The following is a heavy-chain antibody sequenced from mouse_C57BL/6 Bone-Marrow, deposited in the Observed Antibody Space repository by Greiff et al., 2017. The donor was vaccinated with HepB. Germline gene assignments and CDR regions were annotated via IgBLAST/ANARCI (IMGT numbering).Heavy chain of an antibody. D-gene: IGHD2-1*01. V-gene: IGHV1-72*01. J-gene: IGHJ4*01. Sequence: QVHVKQPGAELVKPGASVKLSCKASGYTFTSYWMHWVKQRPGRGLEWIGRIDPNSGGTKYNEKFKSKATLTVDKPSSTAYMQLSSLTSEDSAVYYCAHLLWARRGIGDYWGQGTSVTVSS. CDR1: GYTFTSYW. CDR2: IDPNSGGT. CDR3: AHLLWARRGIGDY.